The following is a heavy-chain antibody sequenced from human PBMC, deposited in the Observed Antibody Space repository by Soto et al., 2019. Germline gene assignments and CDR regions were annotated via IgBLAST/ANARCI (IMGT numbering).Heavy chain of an antibody. CDR1: GYTFTSYA. V-gene: IGHV1-3*01. CDR2: INAGNGNT. CDR3: ARVDIEVNEWELRYYFDY. D-gene: IGHD1-26*01. J-gene: IGHJ4*02. Sequence: ASVKVSCKASGYTFTSYAMHWVRQAPGQRLEWMGWINAGNGNTKYSQKFQGRVTITRDTSASTAYMELSSLRSEDTAVYYCARVDIEVNEWELRYYFDYWGQGTLVTVSS.